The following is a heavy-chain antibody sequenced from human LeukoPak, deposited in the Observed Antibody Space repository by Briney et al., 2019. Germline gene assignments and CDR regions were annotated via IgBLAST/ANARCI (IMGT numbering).Heavy chain of an antibody. Sequence: SETLSLTCAVYGGSFSGYYWSWIRQPPGKGLEWIGEINHSGSTNYNPSLKSRVTISVDTSKNQFSLKLSSVTAADTAVYYCARKKTLDYWGQGTLVTVSS. J-gene: IGHJ4*02. CDR2: INHSGST. CDR3: ARKKTLDY. V-gene: IGHV4-34*01. CDR1: GGSFSGYY.